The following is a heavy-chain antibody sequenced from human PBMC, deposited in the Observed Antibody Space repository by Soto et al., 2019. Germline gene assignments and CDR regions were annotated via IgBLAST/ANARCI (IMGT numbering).Heavy chain of an antibody. CDR2: IYSGGST. D-gene: IGHD6-13*01. CDR1: GFTVSSNY. V-gene: IGHV3-53*02. Sequence: EVQLVETGGGLIQPGGSLRLSCAASGFTVSSNYMSWVRQAPGKGLEWVSVIYSGGSTYYADSVKGRFTISRDNSKNTLYLQMNSVRAEDTAVYYCARDLGGIAAAGPNYYYGMDVWGQGTTVTVSS. CDR3: ARDLGGIAAAGPNYYYGMDV. J-gene: IGHJ6*02.